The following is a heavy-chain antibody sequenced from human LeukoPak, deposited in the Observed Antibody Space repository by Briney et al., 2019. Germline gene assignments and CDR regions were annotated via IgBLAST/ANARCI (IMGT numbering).Heavy chain of an antibody. CDR1: GFTFSSYW. Sequence: PGGSLRLSCAASGFTFSSYWMNWARQAPGKGLEWVASINHNGNVNYYVDSVKGRFTISRDNAKNSLYLQMNSLRAEDTAVYYCARGGSAFPPGYWGQGTLVTVSS. CDR3: ARGGSAFPPGY. J-gene: IGHJ4*02. V-gene: IGHV3-7*04. CDR2: INHNGNVN. D-gene: IGHD6-6*01.